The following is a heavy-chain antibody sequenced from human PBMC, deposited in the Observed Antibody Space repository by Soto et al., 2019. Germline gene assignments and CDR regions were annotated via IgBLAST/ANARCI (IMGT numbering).Heavy chain of an antibody. V-gene: IGHV1-18*04. CDR2: ISAYNGNT. CDR1: GYTFTSYG. D-gene: IGHD6-13*01. J-gene: IGHJ6*02. Sequence: ASVKVSCKASGYTFTSYGISWVRQAPGQGLEWMGWISAYNGNTNYAQKLQGRVTMTTDTSTSTAYMELRSLRSDDTAVYYCARDHSSSWYFYYYGMDVWGQGTTVTLSS. CDR3: ARDHSSSWYFYYYGMDV.